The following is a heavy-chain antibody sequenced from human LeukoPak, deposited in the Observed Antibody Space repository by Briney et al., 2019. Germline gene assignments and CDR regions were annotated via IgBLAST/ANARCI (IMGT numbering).Heavy chain of an antibody. D-gene: IGHD4-23*01. CDR2: ISSASNTI. J-gene: IGHJ4*02. CDR3: ARAGNYGGNSF. Sequence: GGSLRLSCAASGFTFSRYSMNWVRQAPGKGLERVSYISSASNTIYYADSVKGRFTISRDNAKNPLYLQMNSLRAEDTAVYYCARAGNYGGNSFWGQGTLVTVSS. CDR1: GFTFSRYS. V-gene: IGHV3-48*01.